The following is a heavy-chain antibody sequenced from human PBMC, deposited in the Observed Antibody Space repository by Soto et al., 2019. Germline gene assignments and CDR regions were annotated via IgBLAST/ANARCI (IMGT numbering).Heavy chain of an antibody. Sequence: GGSLRLSCAASGFTFSSYAMSWVRQAPGKGLEWVSTISASGGATYYPDSMRGRFTISKDNSKNTLYLQMNSLRAEDTATYYCATPRDNSAWYRPCFASWGQGTLVTVSS. D-gene: IGHD6-19*01. V-gene: IGHV3-23*01. CDR3: ATPRDNSAWYRPCFAS. CDR1: GFTFSSYA. CDR2: ISASGGAT. J-gene: IGHJ4*02.